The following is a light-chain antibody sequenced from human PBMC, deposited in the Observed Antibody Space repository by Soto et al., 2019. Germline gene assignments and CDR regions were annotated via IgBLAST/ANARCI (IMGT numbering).Light chain of an antibody. Sequence: QSVLTQPPSTSPTPGQRVTISCSGSTSNVGINTVNWYQQVPGTAPRLLIYANDQRPSGVPGRFSGSKSGTSASLAIGGLQSEDEADYFCAAWDDSLSGLLFGGGTKVTVL. V-gene: IGLV1-44*01. CDR2: AND. CDR3: AAWDDSLSGLL. J-gene: IGLJ3*02. CDR1: TSNVGINT.